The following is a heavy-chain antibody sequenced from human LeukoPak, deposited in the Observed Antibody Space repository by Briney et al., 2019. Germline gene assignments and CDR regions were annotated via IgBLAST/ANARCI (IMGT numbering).Heavy chain of an antibody. J-gene: IGHJ6*04. V-gene: IGHV1-18*04. Sequence: ASVKVSCKASGHTFTSYGISRVRQAPGQGLEWMGWISAYNGNTNYAQKLQGRVTMTTDTSTSTAYMELRSLRSDDTAVYYCARLRIAMVRGVPRTYYYYGMDVWGKGTTVTVSS. CDR3: ARLRIAMVRGVPRTYYYYGMDV. CDR1: GHTFTSYG. CDR2: ISAYNGNT. D-gene: IGHD3-10*01.